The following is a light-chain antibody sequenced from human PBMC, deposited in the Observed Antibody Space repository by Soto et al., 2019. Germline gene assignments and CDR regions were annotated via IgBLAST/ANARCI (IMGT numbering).Light chain of an antibody. CDR2: AAS. J-gene: IGKJ4*01. V-gene: IGKV1-16*02. CDR1: QDISTS. CDR3: QQYNNYPPT. Sequence: DIQMTQSPSSVSASVGDRVTITCRASQDISTSLAWFQQKPGEAPKSLIYAASHLHSEVPSKFSGSGSGTDFTLTIXNLQPEDFATYYCQQYNNYPPTFGGGTKVAIK.